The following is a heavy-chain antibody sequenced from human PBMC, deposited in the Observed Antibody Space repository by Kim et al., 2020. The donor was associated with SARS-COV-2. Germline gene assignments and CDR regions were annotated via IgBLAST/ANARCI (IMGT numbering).Heavy chain of an antibody. CDR3: ARDRCPNRYSSSWYCAEDAFDI. V-gene: IGHV4-4*07. CDR1: GGSISSYY. Sequence: SETLSLTYTVSGGSISSYYWSWIRQPAGKGLEWIGRIYTSGSTNYNPSLKSRVTMSVDTSKNQFSLKLSSVTAADTAVYYCARDRCPNRYSSSWYCAEDAFDIWGQGTMVTVSS. CDR2: IYTSGST. J-gene: IGHJ3*02. D-gene: IGHD6-13*01.